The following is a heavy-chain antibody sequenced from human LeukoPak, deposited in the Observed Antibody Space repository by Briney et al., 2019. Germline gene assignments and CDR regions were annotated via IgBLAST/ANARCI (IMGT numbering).Heavy chain of an antibody. CDR1: GGSINNYY. J-gene: IGHJ4*02. Sequence: SETLSLTCTVSGGSINNYYWSWIRQPPGKGLEWIGYSYYSGSTKYNPSLKSRVTISVDTSKNQFSLKLSSVTAADTAVYYCARGRYDFWSGYFTYYYFDYWGQGTLVTVSS. V-gene: IGHV4-59*12. CDR3: ARGRYDFWSGYFTYYYFDY. CDR2: SYYSGST. D-gene: IGHD3-3*01.